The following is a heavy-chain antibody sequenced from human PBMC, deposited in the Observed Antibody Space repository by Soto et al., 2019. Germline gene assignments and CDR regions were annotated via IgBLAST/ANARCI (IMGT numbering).Heavy chain of an antibody. CDR2: IYYSGST. V-gene: IGHV4-59*01. J-gene: IGHJ6*02. CDR3: ARDIIAARRGYYYYGMDV. D-gene: IGHD6-6*01. CDR1: GGSISGYY. Sequence: SETLSLTCTVSGGSISGYYWSWIRQPPGKGLEWIGYIYYSGSTNYNPSLKSRVTISVDTSKNQFSLKLSSVTAADTAVYYCARDIIAARRGYYYYGMDVWGQGTTVAVSS.